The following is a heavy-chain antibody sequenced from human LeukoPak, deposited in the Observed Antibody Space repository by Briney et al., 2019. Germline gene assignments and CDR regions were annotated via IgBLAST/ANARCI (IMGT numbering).Heavy chain of an antibody. J-gene: IGHJ4*02. CDR1: GGSISSGGYY. V-gene: IGHV4-31*03. D-gene: IGHD6-19*01. CDR3: AREPFIEVAGYFDY. CDR2: IYYSGST. Sequence: SETLSLTCTVSGGSISSGGYYWSWIRQHPGKGLEWIGYIYYSGSTYYNPSLKSRVTISVDTTKNQFSLKLSSVTAADTAVYYCAREPFIEVAGYFDYWGQGTLVTVSS.